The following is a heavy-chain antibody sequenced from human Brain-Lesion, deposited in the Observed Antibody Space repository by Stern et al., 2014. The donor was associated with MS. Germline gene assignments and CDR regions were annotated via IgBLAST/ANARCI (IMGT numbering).Heavy chain of an antibody. Sequence: QITLKESGPALVTPTQTLTLTCTFSGFSLRTDGVGVGWVRQPPGQALESLALIYWDNDKRYSPSLRSRLTITKDTSRNQVVLTITNMDPVDTATYYCAHRRPHYASWDNGDFDYWGQGALVTVSS. D-gene: IGHD3-3*01. CDR1: GFSLRTDGVG. V-gene: IGHV2-5*02. J-gene: IGHJ4*02. CDR3: AHRRPHYASWDNGDFDY. CDR2: IYWDNDK.